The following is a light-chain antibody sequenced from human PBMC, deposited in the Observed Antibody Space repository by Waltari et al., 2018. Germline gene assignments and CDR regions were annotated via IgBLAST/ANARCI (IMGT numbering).Light chain of an antibody. CDR2: DNN. CDR3: GTWDTSLSKV. V-gene: IGLV1-51*01. CDR1: SSNIGNNY. J-gene: IGLJ2*01. Sequence: QSVLTQPPSVSAAPGQKVTISCSGTSSNIGNNYVSWYQQFPGTAPKVLIHDNNMRPSGIPDRFSGSKSGTSATLVITGLQTGDEADYYCGTWDTSLSKVFGGGTKLTVL.